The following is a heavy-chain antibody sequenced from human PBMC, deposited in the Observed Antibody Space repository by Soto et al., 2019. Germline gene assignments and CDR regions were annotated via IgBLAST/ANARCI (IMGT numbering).Heavy chain of an antibody. Sequence: ASVKVSCKASGYTFTSYGISWVRQAPGQGLDWMGWISAYNGNTNYAQKLQGRVTMTTDTSTSTAYMELRSLRSDDTAVYYCARDSDSSGYCYRQQGFFAYWGQGTLVTVSS. CDR2: ISAYNGNT. D-gene: IGHD3-22*01. CDR1: GYTFTSYG. CDR3: ARDSDSSGYCYRQQGFFAY. V-gene: IGHV1-18*01. J-gene: IGHJ4*02.